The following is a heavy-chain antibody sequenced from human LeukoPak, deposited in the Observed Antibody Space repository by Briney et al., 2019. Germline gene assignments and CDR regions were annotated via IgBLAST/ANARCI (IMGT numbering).Heavy chain of an antibody. J-gene: IGHJ4*02. D-gene: IGHD3-9*01. CDR3: ARHLRIRGALRYFDW. CDR1: GGSISSSSYY. Sequence: PSETLSLTCTVSGGSISSSSYYWGWIRQPPGKGLEWIGSIYYSGSTYYNPSLKSRVTISVDTSKNQFSLKLSSVTAADTAVYYCARHLRIRGALRYFDWLGQGTLVTVSS. V-gene: IGHV4-39*01. CDR2: IYYSGST.